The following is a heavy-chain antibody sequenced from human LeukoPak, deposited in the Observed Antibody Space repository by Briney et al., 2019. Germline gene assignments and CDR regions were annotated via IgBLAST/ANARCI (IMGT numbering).Heavy chain of an antibody. D-gene: IGHD2-2*01. J-gene: IGHJ4*02. CDR3: ARGPTSGWNFGY. CDR2: ISSSGDYT. V-gene: IGHV3-21*01. Sequence: PGGSLRLSCAASRFTFSSYAMSWVRQAPGKGLEWVSSISSSGDYTYYADSLKGRFTISRDNAKNSLYLQMNSLTAEDTAVYFCARGPTSGWNFGYWGQGTLVTVSS. CDR1: RFTFSSYA.